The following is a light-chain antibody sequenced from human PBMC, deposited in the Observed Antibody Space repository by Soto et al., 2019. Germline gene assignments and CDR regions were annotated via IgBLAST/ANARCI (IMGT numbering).Light chain of an antibody. CDR3: GSYTTTSMGV. V-gene: IGLV2-14*01. Sequence: QSVPTQPASVSGSPGQSITISCTGTSNDIGDYKYVSWYQQHPGKVPKLIIYEVSNRPSGVSNRFSGSKSGNTASLTISGLQAEDEADYFCGSYTTTSMGVFGGGTKLTVL. J-gene: IGLJ3*02. CDR1: SNDIGDYKY. CDR2: EVS.